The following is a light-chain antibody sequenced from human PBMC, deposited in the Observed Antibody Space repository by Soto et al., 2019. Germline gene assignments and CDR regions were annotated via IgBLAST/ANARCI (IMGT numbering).Light chain of an antibody. CDR3: QQYVDSTGWT. CDR1: QSVSSIY. Sequence: TQSPSTLSASVGDRVTITCRASQSVSSIYLGWYQQKPGQAPRLLIYGASSRATGIPDRFSGSGSGTDFTLTISRLEPEDFAVYYCQQYVDSTGWTFGQGTKVDIK. J-gene: IGKJ1*01. V-gene: IGKV3-20*01. CDR2: GAS.